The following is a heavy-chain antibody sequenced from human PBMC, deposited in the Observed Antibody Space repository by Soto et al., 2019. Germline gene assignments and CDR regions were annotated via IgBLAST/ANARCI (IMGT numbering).Heavy chain of an antibody. CDR2: IIPIFGTA. Sequence: ASCKASGDTDSSYAIMWVRQAPGQGLEWMGGIIPIFGTANYAQKFQGRVTITADESTSTAYMELSSLRSEDTAVYYCARARGDSAYYYGMDVWGQGTTVTVSS. CDR3: ARARGDSAYYYGMDV. D-gene: IGHD3-10*01. V-gene: IGHV1-69*01. CDR1: GDTDSSYA. J-gene: IGHJ6*02.